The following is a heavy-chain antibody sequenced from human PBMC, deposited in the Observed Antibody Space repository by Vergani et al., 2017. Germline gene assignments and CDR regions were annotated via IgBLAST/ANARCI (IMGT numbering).Heavy chain of an antibody. V-gene: IGHV1-3*01. D-gene: IGHD2-21*02. CDR3: ARDPAGWGRYYFDY. J-gene: IGHJ4*02. CDR1: GYTFTSYA. CDR2: NNAGNGNT. Sequence: QVQLVQSGAEVKKPGASVKVSCKASGYTFTSYAMHWVRQAGQRLEWMGWNNAGNGNTKYSQKFQGRVTITRDTSAGTAYMELSSLRSEDTAVYYCARDPAGWGRYYFDYWGQGTLVTVSS.